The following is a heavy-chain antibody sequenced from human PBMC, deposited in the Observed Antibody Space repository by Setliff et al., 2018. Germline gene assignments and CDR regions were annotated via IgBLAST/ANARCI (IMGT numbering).Heavy chain of an antibody. CDR3: AREKGDPNYNFWSGYYLYYYYGMDV. V-gene: IGHV4-38-2*02. Sequence: SETLSLTCAVSGYSISSCYYWGWIRQPPGKWLGWIVSIYHSGSTYYNPSLKSRVTISVDTSKNQFSLKLSSVTAADTAVYYCAREKGDPNYNFWSGYYLYYYYGMDVWGQGTTVTVSS. J-gene: IGHJ6*02. D-gene: IGHD3-3*01. CDR2: IYHSGST. CDR1: GYSISSCYY.